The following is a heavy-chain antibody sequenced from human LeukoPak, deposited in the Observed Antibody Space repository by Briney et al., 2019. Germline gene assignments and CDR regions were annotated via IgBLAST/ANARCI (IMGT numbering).Heavy chain of an antibody. D-gene: IGHD2-15*01. J-gene: IGHJ4*02. CDR1: GGSFSGYY. Sequence: SETLPLTCAVYGGSFSGYYWSWIRQPPGKGLEWIGEINHSGSTNYNPSLKSRVTISVDTSKNQFSLKLSSVTAADTAVYYCARGVVWGYYYFDYWGQGTLVTVSS. V-gene: IGHV4-34*01. CDR2: INHSGST. CDR3: ARGVVWGYYYFDY.